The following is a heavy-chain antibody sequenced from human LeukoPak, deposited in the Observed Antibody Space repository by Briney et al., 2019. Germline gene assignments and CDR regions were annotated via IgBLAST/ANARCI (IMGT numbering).Heavy chain of an antibody. CDR3: IVFGDSNH. J-gene: IGHJ5*02. D-gene: IGHD4-17*01. Sequence: GGSLRLSCAASGLAGSHNYVSWVRQAPGKGLEWVSAIHTSGDTCYADSVKGRFTISRDTSKNTLYLQINSLRVEDTAVYYCIVFGDSNHWGQGTLVTVSS. CDR1: GLAGSHNY. CDR2: IHTSGDT. V-gene: IGHV3-53*01.